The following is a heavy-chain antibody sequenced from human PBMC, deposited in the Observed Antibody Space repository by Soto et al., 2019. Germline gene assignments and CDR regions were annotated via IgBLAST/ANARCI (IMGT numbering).Heavy chain of an antibody. J-gene: IGHJ5*02. Sequence: GASVKVSCKVSGYTLTELSMHWVRQAPGKGLEWMGGFDPEDGEAIYAQKFQGRVTMTEDTSTDTAYMELSSLRSEDTAVYYCATGYLVGYIGYEERGENWFDPWGQGTLVTVSS. D-gene: IGHD5-12*01. CDR2: FDPEDGEA. V-gene: IGHV1-24*01. CDR3: ATGYLVGYIGYEERGENWFDP. CDR1: GYTLTELS.